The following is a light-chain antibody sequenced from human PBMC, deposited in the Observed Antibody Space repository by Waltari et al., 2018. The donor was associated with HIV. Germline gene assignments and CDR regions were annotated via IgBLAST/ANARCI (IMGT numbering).Light chain of an antibody. Sequence: EIVLTQSPATLSLSPGERATLSCWASHSVSSYIAWYQHKTGQAPRLLIYDASNRATGIPARFTCSGSGADFTLTISSLEPEDFAVYYCHQRSNWPPITFGQGTRLEIK. V-gene: IGKV3-11*01. CDR2: DAS. CDR1: HSVSSY. J-gene: IGKJ5*01. CDR3: HQRSNWPPIT.